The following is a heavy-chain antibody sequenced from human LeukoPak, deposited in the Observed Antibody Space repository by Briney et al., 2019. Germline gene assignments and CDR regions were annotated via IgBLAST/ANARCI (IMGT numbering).Heavy chain of an antibody. CDR3: ARLDIVVVPAAKGMLYAFDI. J-gene: IGHJ3*02. CDR2: IYYSGST. Sequence: SETLSLTCTVSGGSISSSSYYWGWIRQPPGKGLEWIGSIYYSGSTYYNPSLKSRVTISVDTSKNQFSLKLSSVTAADTAVYYCARLDIVVVPAAKGMLYAFDIWGQGTMVTVSS. CDR1: GGSISSSSYY. V-gene: IGHV4-39*07. D-gene: IGHD2-2*01.